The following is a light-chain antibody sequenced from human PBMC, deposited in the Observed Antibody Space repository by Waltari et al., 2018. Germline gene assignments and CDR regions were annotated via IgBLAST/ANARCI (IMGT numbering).Light chain of an antibody. CDR3: QQYNEWPYT. Sequence: ETIMTQSPATLSVSPGERASLSCRASKSVSNNLAWYQQKPGQAPRLLIYAASSRGTGVPGRFSGGGSGTDFTLTISSLQSEDFAVYYCQQYNEWPYTFGQGTKVDSK. V-gene: IGKV3-15*01. CDR2: AAS. CDR1: KSVSNN. J-gene: IGKJ2*01.